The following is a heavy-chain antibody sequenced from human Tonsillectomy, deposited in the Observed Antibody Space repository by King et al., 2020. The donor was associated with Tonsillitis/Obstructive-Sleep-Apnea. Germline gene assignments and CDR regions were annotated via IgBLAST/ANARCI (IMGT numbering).Heavy chain of an antibody. D-gene: IGHD2-15*01. Sequence: TLKESGPALVKPTQTLTLTCTFSGFSLNTSGMSVSWIRQPPGKALEWLARIDWDDDKYYSTSLKTRLTISKDTSKNQVVLTMTNMDPVDTATYYCARTNSHCSDRSCYPGELACWGQGTLVTVSS. J-gene: IGHJ4*02. CDR2: IDWDDDK. CDR3: ARTNSHCSDRSCYPGELAC. V-gene: IGHV2-70*11. CDR1: GFSLNTSGMS.